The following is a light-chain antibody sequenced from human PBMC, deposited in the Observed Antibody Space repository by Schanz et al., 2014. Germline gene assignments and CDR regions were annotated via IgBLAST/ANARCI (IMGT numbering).Light chain of an antibody. V-gene: IGLV2-11*01. CDR2: NVN. Sequence: QSALTQPRSVSGSPGQSVTISCTGTNSDVGGYDYVSWYQQHPGKAPKLLIYNVNERPSGVPDRFSGSKSGNTASLTISGVQAEDEADYSCCTYAGSNTFWVFGGGTKLTVL. CDR1: NSDVGGYDY. J-gene: IGLJ3*02. CDR3: CTYAGSNTFWV.